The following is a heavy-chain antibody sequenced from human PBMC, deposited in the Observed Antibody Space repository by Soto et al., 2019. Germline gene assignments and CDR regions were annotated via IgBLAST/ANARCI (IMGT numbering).Heavy chain of an antibody. J-gene: IGHJ5*02. Sequence: SETLSVPCTVSDGYISRGGYYWSWIRQNPGKGLEWIGYTYNSVSTYYNPSLKSRVTISVDTSKNQFSLKLTSVTAADTAVYYCAREYSSSPYNWFDPWGQGTLVTVSS. CDR1: DGYISRGGYY. V-gene: IGHV4-31*03. D-gene: IGHD6-6*01. CDR3: AREYSSSPYNWFDP. CDR2: TYNSVST.